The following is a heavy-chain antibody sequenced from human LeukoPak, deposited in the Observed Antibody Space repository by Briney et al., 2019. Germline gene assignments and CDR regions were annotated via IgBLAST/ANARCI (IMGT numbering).Heavy chain of an antibody. CDR2: INPNSGGT. J-gene: IGHJ3*02. CDR1: GYTFTGYY. V-gene: IGHV1-2*04. CDR3: ARAKGSSAFDI. Sequence: ASVKVSCKASGYTFTGYYMHWVRQAPGQGLEWMGWINPNSGGTNYAQKFQGWVTMTRETSISTAYMELSRLRSDDTAVYYCARAKGSSAFDIWGQGTMVTVSS. D-gene: IGHD2-15*01.